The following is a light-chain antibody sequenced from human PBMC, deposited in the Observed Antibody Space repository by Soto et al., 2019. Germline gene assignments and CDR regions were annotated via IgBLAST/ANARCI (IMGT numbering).Light chain of an antibody. V-gene: IGKV3-20*01. CDR1: QSVSSD. CDR3: HQYGISPPRT. J-gene: IGKJ1*01. CDR2: GAS. Sequence: EIVMTQAPATLSVSPGERATLSCRASQSVSSDLAWYHQKPGQAPRLLIYGASSRATGIPDRFSGSGSGTDFTLTIGRLEPEDFAVYYCHQYGISPPRTFGQGTKVDI.